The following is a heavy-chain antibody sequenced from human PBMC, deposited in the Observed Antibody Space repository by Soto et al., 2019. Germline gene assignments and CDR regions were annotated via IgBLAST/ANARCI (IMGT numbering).Heavy chain of an antibody. J-gene: IGHJ4*02. V-gene: IGHV1-18*01. CDR3: ARLGTYYGSGSYTSD. D-gene: IGHD3-10*01. CDR2: ISAYNGNT. CDR1: GYTFTSYG. Sequence: QVQLVQSGAEVKKPGASVKVSCKASGYTFTSYGISWVRQAPGQGLEWMGWISAYNGNTNYAQKLQGRVTMSTDTSTSTAYMEMRSLRSDDTAVYYCARLGTYYGSGSYTSDWGQGTLVTVSS.